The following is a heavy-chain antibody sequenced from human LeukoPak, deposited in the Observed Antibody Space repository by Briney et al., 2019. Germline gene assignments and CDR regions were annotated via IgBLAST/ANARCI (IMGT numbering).Heavy chain of an antibody. CDR1: RFSFSNYA. CDR2: IGGSGGGT. V-gene: IGHV3-23*01. J-gene: IGHJ4*02. D-gene: IGHD6-13*01. Sequence: GGSLRLSCAASRFSFSNYAMSWVRQAPGKGLEWVSAIGGSGGGTYYADSVKGRFTISRDNSKNTLYLQMNSLRAEDTAVYYCARSIPYGTTWYGRSDYWGQGTLVTVSS. CDR3: ARSIPYGTTWYGRSDY.